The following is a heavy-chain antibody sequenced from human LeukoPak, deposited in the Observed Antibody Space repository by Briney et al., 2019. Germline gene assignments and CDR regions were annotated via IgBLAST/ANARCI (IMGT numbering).Heavy chain of an antibody. V-gene: IGHV3-23*01. CDR2: ISGSGGST. CDR1: GFTFSSYG. CDR3: AKDCSPDYDILTGYYPELFDY. D-gene: IGHD3-9*01. J-gene: IGHJ4*02. Sequence: GGSLRLSCAASGFTFSSYGMSWVRQAPGKGLEWVSAISGSGGSTYYADSVKGRFTISRDNSKNTLYLQMNSLRAEDTAVYYCAKDCSPDYDILTGYYPELFDYWGQGTLVTVSS.